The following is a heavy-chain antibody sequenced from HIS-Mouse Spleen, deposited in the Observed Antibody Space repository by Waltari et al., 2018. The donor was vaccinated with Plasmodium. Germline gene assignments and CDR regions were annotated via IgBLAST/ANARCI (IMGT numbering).Heavy chain of an antibody. CDR1: GFTFSSYW. Sequence: EVQLVESGGGLVQPGGSLRLSCAASGFTFSSYWMSWVRQAPGKGLEWVANRKQDGSEKYYVDAVKGRFTISRDNAKNSLCLQMNSLRAEDTAVYYCASSWYWYFDLWGRGTLVTVSS. CDR2: RKQDGSEK. V-gene: IGHV3-7*01. CDR3: ASSWYWYFDL. D-gene: IGHD6-13*01. J-gene: IGHJ2*01.